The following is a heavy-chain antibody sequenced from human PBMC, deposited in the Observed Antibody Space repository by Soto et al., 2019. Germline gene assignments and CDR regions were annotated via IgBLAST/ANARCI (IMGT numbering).Heavy chain of an antibody. V-gene: IGHV1-3*01. CDR1: GYTITSYA. Sequence: GTSVKVTCKASGYTITSYAMEWVRQDPGQRLEWMGWINAGNSDTEYSQKFQGRVTITSDTSASTAYMELSSLRSEDTAVYYCAREYVTGYYNVLGYWGQGTLVTVSS. D-gene: IGHD3-9*01. J-gene: IGHJ4*02. CDR3: AREYVTGYYNVLGY. CDR2: INAGNSDT.